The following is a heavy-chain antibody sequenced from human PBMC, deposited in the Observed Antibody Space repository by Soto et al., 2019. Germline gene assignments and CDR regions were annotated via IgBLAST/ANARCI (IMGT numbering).Heavy chain of an antibody. CDR2: IYYSGST. Sequence: SETLSLTCTVSGGSISSGDYYWSWIRQPPGKGLEWIGYIYYSGSTYYNPSLKSRVTISVDTSKNQFSLKLSSVTAADTAVYYCATIKLGSNRLDYWCQGTLVTVSS. CDR1: GGSISSGDYY. CDR3: ATIKLGSNRLDY. J-gene: IGHJ4*02. D-gene: IGHD3-10*01. V-gene: IGHV4-30-4*01.